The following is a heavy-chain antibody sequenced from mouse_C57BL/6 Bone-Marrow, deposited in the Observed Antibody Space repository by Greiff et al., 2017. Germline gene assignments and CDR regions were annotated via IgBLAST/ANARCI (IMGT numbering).Heavy chain of an antibody. Sequence: EVKLVESGGGLVQPGESLKLSCESNEYDFTSHDMSWVRQTPEKRLELVAAINSAGGSTHYPETMERRFIISRENTSKTLYLQMSGLRSDDTALYYCARLYSNYWYFDVWGKGTTVTVSS. CDR1: EYDFTSHD. V-gene: IGHV5-2*01. D-gene: IGHD2-5*01. J-gene: IGHJ1*03. CDR2: INSAGGST. CDR3: ARLYSNYWYFDV.